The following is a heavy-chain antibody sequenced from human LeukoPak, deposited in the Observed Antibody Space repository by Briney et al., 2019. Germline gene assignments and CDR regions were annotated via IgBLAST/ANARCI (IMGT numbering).Heavy chain of an antibody. D-gene: IGHD2-21*02. Sequence: GGSLRLSCTASGFTFSTYWMSWVRQTPGKGLEWVANIHPDGNEKYHMGSVKGRFTISRDNAKNSLYLQMNSLRVEDTAVYYCARGDDFSGDYWGQGTLVTVSS. CDR2: IHPDGNEK. J-gene: IGHJ4*02. V-gene: IGHV3-7*04. CDR1: GFTFSTYW. CDR3: ARGDDFSGDY.